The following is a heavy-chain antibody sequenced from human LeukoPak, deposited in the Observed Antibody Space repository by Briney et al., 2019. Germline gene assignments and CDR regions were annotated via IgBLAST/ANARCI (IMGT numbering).Heavy chain of an antibody. CDR2: ISSDGTST. CDR1: GFTFSCSS. CDR3: ARVRSSSWFDY. V-gene: IGHV3-74*01. D-gene: IGHD6-13*01. Sequence: GGSLRLSCSASGFTFSCSSMHWVRRAPGKGLVWVSRISSDGTSTNYADSVKGRFIISRDNAKNTLYLQMNSLRAEDTAVYFCARVRSSSWFDYWGQGTLVAVSS. J-gene: IGHJ4*02.